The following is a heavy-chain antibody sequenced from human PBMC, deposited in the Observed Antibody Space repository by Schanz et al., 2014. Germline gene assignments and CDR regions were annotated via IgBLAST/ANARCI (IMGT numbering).Heavy chain of an antibody. CDR1: GFPFSEYF. CDR2: IRTSGTTT. J-gene: IGHJ4*02. CDR3: VRDHGSGIL. D-gene: IGHD3-10*01. Sequence: QVHLVESGGDLVKPGGYLRLSCAASGFPFSEYFMSWIRQAPGKGLECIAHIRTSGTTTYYADSVKGRFTISRDNSNNSLYLQMNSLRVDDTAVYYCVRDHGSGILWGQGTPVTVSS. V-gene: IGHV3-11*01.